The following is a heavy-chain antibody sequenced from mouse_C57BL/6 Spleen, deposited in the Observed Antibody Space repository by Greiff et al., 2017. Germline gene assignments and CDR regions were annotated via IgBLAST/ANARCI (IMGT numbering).Heavy chain of an antibody. CDR2: INPSTGGT. J-gene: IGHJ1*03. D-gene: IGHD1-1*01. CDR3: ARSHGSSYGYFDV. V-gene: IGHV1-42*01. Sequence: VQLQQSGPELVKPGASVKISCKASGYSFTGYYMNWVKQSPEKSLEWIGEINPSTGGTTYNQKFKAKATLTVDKSSSTAYMQLKSLTSEDSAVXYCARSHGSSYGYFDVWGTGTTVTVSS. CDR1: GYSFTGYY.